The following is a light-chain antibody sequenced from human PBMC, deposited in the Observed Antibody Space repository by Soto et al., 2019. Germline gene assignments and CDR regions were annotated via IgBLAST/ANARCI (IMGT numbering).Light chain of an antibody. V-gene: IGLV2-14*01. CDR1: SSDVGGYNY. Sequence: QSVLTQPASVSGSPGQSITISCTGTSSDVGGYNYVSWYQQHPGKAPKLMIYDVSNRPPGVSNRFSASKSGNTASLTISGLQAEDEADYYCSSYTSSSTVVFGGETKLTVL. CDR2: DVS. J-gene: IGLJ2*01. CDR3: SSYTSSSTVV.